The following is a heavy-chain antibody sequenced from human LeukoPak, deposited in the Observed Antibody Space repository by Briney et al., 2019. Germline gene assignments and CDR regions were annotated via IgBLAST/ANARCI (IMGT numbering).Heavy chain of an antibody. V-gene: IGHV3-21*01. CDR3: ARSPYSSGWDDAFDI. J-gene: IGHJ3*02. D-gene: IGHD6-19*01. CDR1: GFTFSSYS. Sequence: GGSLRLSCAASGFTFSSYSMNWVRQAPGRGLEWVSSISSSSTYIYYADSVKGRFTISRDSAKNSLYLQMNSLRAEDTAVYYCARSPYSSGWDDAFDIWGQGTMVTVSS. CDR2: ISSSSTYI.